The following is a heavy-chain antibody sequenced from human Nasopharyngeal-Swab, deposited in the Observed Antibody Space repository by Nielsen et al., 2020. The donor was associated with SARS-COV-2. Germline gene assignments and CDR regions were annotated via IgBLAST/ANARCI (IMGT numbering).Heavy chain of an antibody. Sequence: PGKGLEWIGSIYYSGGTYYNPSLKSRVTISVDTSKNQFSLKLSSVTAADTAVYYCARYGERITIFGVVIKEAFDIWGQGTMVTVSS. V-gene: IGHV4-39*01. CDR2: IYYSGGT. CDR3: ARYGERITIFGVVIKEAFDI. J-gene: IGHJ3*02. D-gene: IGHD3-3*01.